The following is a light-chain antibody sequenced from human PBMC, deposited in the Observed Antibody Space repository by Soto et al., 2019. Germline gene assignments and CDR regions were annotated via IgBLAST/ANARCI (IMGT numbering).Light chain of an antibody. V-gene: IGKV3-20*01. CDR2: GAS. J-gene: IGKJ1*01. CDR1: QSVHSSH. CDR3: HQYHSSPTT. Sequence: IAWSKSKGAKCVLQGKSGALAGWGSQSVHSSHLAWYQQRPGQPPRLLIYGASSRATGIPDRFSGSGSGTDFTRTISRLDPEDFAPNSWHQYHSSPTTFGQGTKVDIK.